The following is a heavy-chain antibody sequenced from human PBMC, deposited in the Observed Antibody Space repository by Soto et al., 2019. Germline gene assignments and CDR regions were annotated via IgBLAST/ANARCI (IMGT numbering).Heavy chain of an antibody. V-gene: IGHV1-69*13. CDR2: IIPIFGTA. Sequence: ASVKVSCKASGGTFSSYAISWVRQAPGQGLEWMGGIIPIFGTANYAQKFQGRVTITADESTSTAYMELSSLRSEDTAVYYCAREEGDGAGTDYWGQGTLVTVSS. CDR1: GGTFSSYA. D-gene: IGHD6-19*01. J-gene: IGHJ4*02. CDR3: AREEGDGAGTDY.